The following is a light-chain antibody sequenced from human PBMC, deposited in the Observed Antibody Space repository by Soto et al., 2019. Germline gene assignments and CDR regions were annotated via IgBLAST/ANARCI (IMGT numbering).Light chain of an antibody. CDR2: AAS. V-gene: IGKV1-39*01. J-gene: IGKJ1*01. Sequence: GDRVTITCRASQSISIYLNWYQQKPGKAPKLLIYAASSLQSGIPSRFSGSGSGRDFTLTISSLQPEDFATYYCQQSYSTLRMCGQGTKVEIK. CDR3: QQSYSTLRM. CDR1: QSISIY.